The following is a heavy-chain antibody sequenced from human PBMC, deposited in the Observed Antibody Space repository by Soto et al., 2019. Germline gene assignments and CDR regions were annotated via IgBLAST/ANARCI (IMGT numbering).Heavy chain of an antibody. D-gene: IGHD3-9*01. Sequence: EVQLLESGGGLVQPGGSLRLSCAASGFTFSSYAMSWVHQAPGKGLECVSSISGSGDGTYYADSMKGRFTISRDNSKNTLYLQMNSLSAEDTAVYYCAKGELTGSKEGWDYWGQGTLVTVSS. V-gene: IGHV3-23*01. CDR2: ISGSGDGT. CDR1: GFTFSSYA. J-gene: IGHJ4*02. CDR3: AKGELTGSKEGWDY.